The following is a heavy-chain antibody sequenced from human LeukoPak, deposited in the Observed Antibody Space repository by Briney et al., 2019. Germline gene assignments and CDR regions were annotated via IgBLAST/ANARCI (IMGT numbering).Heavy chain of an antibody. J-gene: IGHJ4*02. CDR2: VFSDGST. CDR3: ARDYSSSLGLDY. Sequence: PGGSLRLSCVVSGVTFKSYYMNGVRQAPGKGLEGVSVVFSDGSTYYADSVKGRFTISRDDSKNTLYLQMNSLRAEDTAVYYCARDYSSSLGLDYWGQGTLVTVSS. CDR1: GVTFKSYY. V-gene: IGHV3-66*01. D-gene: IGHD6-13*01.